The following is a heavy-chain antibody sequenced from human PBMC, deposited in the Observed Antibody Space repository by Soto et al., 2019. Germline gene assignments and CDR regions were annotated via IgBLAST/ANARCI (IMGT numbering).Heavy chain of an antibody. V-gene: IGHV4-59*01. Sequence: QVQLQESGPGLVKPSETLSLTCTVSGGSISSYYWSWIRQPPGKGLEWIGYIYYSGSTNYNPSLKSRVTISVNTSKNQFSLKLTSGTAADTAVYFCARVSSGWWDFDYWGQGTLVTVSS. J-gene: IGHJ4*02. CDR2: IYYSGST. CDR1: GGSISSYY. D-gene: IGHD6-19*01. CDR3: ARVSSGWWDFDY.